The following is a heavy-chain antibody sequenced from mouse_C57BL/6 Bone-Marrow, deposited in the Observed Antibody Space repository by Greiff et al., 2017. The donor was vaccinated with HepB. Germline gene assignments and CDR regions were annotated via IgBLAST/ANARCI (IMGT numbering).Heavy chain of an antibody. Sequence: VKLMESGAELVRPGTSVKMSCKASGYTFTNYWIGWAKQRPGHGLEWIGDIYPGGGYTNYNEKFKGKATLTADKSSSTAYMQFSSLTSEDSAIYYCARGQPSFAYWGQGTLVTVSA. CDR2: IYPGGGYT. V-gene: IGHV1-63*01. CDR3: ARGQPSFAY. CDR1: GYTFTNYW. J-gene: IGHJ3*01.